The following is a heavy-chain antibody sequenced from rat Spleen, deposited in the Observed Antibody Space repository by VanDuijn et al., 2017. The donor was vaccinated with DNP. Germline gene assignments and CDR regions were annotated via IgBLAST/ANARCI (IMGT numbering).Heavy chain of an antibody. Sequence: EVQLVESGGGLVQPGRSLKLSCAASGFTFSNYGMAWVRQAPTKGLEWVASITNSGGSTYYRDSVKGRFTISRDNAKSTLYLQMDSLRSEDTATYYWTTWHTTGITFDYWGQGVMVTVSS. D-gene: IGHD1-9*01. CDR1: GFTFSNYG. CDR2: ITNSGGST. J-gene: IGHJ2*01. V-gene: IGHV5-27*01. CDR3: TTWHTTGITFDY.